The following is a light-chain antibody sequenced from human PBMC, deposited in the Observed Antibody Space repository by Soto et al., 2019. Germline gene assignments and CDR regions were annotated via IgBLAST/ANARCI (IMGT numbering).Light chain of an antibody. CDR3: QQYGSSPLT. CDR1: QSLSSDY. Sequence: EIVLTQSPGTLSLSPGERATLSCRASQSLSSDYLAWYQQKPGQAPRVLIYGASSRATGIPDRFSGSGSGTDFTLTISRLEPEDFAVYYCQQYGSSPLTFGGGTKVEIK. J-gene: IGKJ4*01. CDR2: GAS. V-gene: IGKV3-20*01.